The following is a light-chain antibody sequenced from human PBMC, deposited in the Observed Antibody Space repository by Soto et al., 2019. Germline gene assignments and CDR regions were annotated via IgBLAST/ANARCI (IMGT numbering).Light chain of an antibody. CDR1: QGIRND. V-gene: IGKV1-6*01. CDR3: LQDHSYPWT. Sequence: ATQLTQSPSSLSASVGDRVSITCRASQGIRNDLGWYQHKPGKAPKLLIHGASSLQSGVPSRFSGSASGTEFTLTISSLQPEDLASYYCLQDHSYPWTFGQGTKVEI. CDR2: GAS. J-gene: IGKJ1*01.